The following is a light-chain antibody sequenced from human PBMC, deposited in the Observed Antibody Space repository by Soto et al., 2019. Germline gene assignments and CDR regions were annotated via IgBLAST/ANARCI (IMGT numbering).Light chain of an antibody. V-gene: IGKV1-9*01. Sequence: DIQLTQSPSFLSASVGDTVTITCRASQGMSTYLAWYQQKPGKVPKLLIRSASTLQSGVPPRFSGGGSGTEVTLTIITLQPDDSGIYYCQQLNGYQLAFGGGTNVEIK. J-gene: IGKJ4*01. CDR2: SAS. CDR1: QGMSTY. CDR3: QQLNGYQLA.